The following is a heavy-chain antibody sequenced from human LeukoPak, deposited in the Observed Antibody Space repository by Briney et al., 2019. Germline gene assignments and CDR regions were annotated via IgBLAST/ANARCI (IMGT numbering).Heavy chain of an antibody. J-gene: IGHJ4*02. D-gene: IGHD1-1*01. Sequence: PGGSLRLSCAASGFTFSDYYINWIRQAPGMGLEWVAYLSSGGSMIYYADSVKGRFTISRDNSRNSLYLQMNSLRAEDTALYYCAKEATDSATIDYWGQGTLVTVSS. CDR2: LSSGGSMI. CDR3: AKEATDSATIDY. V-gene: IGHV3-11*01. CDR1: GFTFSDYY.